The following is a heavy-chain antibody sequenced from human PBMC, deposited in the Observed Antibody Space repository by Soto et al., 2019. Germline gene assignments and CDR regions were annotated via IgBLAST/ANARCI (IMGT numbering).Heavy chain of an antibody. J-gene: IGHJ6*02. CDR2: IIAYNRST. D-gene: IGHD6-19*01. CDR1: GYTFNSYG. CDR3: ARDGRMLQWRVLHSAKCYGMVV. Sequence: SVKSSCRASGYTFNSYGISRVRKAHGQGFEWMGWIIAYNRSTCYAQKLQGRVTMTTDTATSTAYMELRSLRSDDTAVYYCARDGRMLQWRVLHSAKCYGMVVWGQGTTVTVSS. V-gene: IGHV1-18*04.